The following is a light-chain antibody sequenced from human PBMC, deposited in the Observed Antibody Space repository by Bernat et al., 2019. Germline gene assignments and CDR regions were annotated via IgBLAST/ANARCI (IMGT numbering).Light chain of an antibody. V-gene: IGKV3-20*01. Sequence: DIVLTQSPGTLSLSPGERATLSYRASQSVSSSYLAWYQQKPGQAPRLLIYGASSSATGIPDRFSGSGSGTDFTLTISRLEPEDFAVYYCQQYGSSTYTFGQGTKLEIK. CDR3: QQYGSSTYT. CDR1: QSVSSSY. CDR2: GAS. J-gene: IGKJ2*01.